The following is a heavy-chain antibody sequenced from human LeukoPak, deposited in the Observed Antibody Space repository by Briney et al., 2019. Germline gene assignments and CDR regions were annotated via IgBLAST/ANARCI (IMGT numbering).Heavy chain of an antibody. J-gene: IGHJ6*03. CDR3: ARDPQKLPAVYYMDV. CDR2: ISSSGSTI. D-gene: IGHD2-2*01. CDR1: GFTYSDYY. V-gene: IGHV3-11*04. Sequence: PGGSLRLSCAASGFTYSDYYMSWIRQAPGKGLEWVSYISSSGSTIYYADSVKGRFTISRDNAKNSLYLQMNSLRAEDTAVYYCARDPQKLPAVYYMDVWGKGTTVTVSS.